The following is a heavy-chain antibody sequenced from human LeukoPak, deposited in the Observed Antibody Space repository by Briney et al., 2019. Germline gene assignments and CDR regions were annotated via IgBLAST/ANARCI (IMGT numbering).Heavy chain of an antibody. CDR1: GFTFSSYG. CDR3: AKDRGMATIYYFDY. J-gene: IGHJ4*02. D-gene: IGHD5-24*01. V-gene: IGHV3-33*06. CDR2: IWYDGSNK. Sequence: GGSLRLSCAASGFTFSSYGMHWVRQAPGKGLEWVAVIWYDGSNKYYADSVKGRFTISRDNSKNTLYLQMNSLRAEDTAVYYCAKDRGMATIYYFDYWGQGTRVTVSS.